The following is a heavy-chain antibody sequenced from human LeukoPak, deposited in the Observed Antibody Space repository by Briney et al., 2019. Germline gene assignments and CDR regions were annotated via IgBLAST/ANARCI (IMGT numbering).Heavy chain of an antibody. D-gene: IGHD1-7*01. CDR3: AGEGLTGTTYDY. CDR1: GYTFTSYY. V-gene: IGHV1-46*01. J-gene: IGHJ4*02. Sequence: ASVKVSCKASGYTFTSYYMHWVRQAPGQGLEWMGIINPSGGSTSYAQKFQGRVTMTRDTSTSTVYMELSSLRSEDTAVYYCAGEGLTGTTYDYWGQGTLVTVSS. CDR2: INPSGGST.